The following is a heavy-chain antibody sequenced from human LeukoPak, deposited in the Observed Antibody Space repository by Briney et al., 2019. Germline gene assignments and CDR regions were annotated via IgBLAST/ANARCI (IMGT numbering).Heavy chain of an antibody. CDR3: ARDRVTMIVVAHYGMDV. D-gene: IGHD3-22*01. V-gene: IGHV3-48*03. J-gene: IGHJ6*02. Sequence: PRGSLRLSCAASGFTFSSYEMNWVRQAPGKGLEWVSYISSSGSTIYYADSVKGRFAISRDNAKNSLYLQMNSLRAEDTAVYYCARDRVTMIVVAHYGMDVWGQGTTVTVSS. CDR2: ISSSGSTI. CDR1: GFTFSSYE.